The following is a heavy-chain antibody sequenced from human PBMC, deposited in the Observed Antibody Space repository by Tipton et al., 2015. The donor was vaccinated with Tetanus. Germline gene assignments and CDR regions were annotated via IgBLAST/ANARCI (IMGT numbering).Heavy chain of an antibody. CDR2: IYTSGST. CDR3: ARGWGSSWYYFDY. Sequence: LRLSCSVSGDSISSFYWSWIRQPAGKGLEWIGRIYTSGSTNYNPSLKSRVTMSVDTSKRQFPLKLNSVTAADTAVYYCARGWGSSWYYFDYWGQGILVTVSS. V-gene: IGHV4-4*07. CDR1: GDSISSFY. D-gene: IGHD6-13*01. J-gene: IGHJ4*02.